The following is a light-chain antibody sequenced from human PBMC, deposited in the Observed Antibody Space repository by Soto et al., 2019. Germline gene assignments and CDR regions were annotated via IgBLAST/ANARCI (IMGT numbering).Light chain of an antibody. J-gene: IGKJ1*01. CDR2: AAS. CDR3: QQSYSSPRT. Sequence: DIQMTQSPCSLSASVGDRVTITCRASQSISSYLNWYQQKPGKAPKLLIYAASSLQSGVPSRFSGSGSGTDFTITISSLQPEDFATYYCQQSYSSPRTFGQGTKVEIK. V-gene: IGKV1-39*01. CDR1: QSISSY.